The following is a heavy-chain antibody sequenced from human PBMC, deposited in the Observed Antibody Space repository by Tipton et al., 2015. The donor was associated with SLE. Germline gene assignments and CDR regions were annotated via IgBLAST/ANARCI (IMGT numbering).Heavy chain of an antibody. CDR3: ARLPTGFPNWFDP. CDR1: GGSLSRSNNY. V-gene: IGHV4-39*01. CDR2: IHYSGTT. Sequence: TLSLTCSVSGGSLSRSNNYWDWIRQPPGKGLEWIGTIHYSGTTYYNPSLRSRVTISVDTSKNHFSLKLSSVTAADTAVYYCARLPTGFPNWFDPRGQGTLVTVSS. D-gene: IGHD4-17*01. J-gene: IGHJ5*02.